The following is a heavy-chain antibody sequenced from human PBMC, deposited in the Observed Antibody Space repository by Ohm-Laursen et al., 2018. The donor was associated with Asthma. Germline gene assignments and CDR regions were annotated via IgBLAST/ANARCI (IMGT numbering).Heavy chain of an antibody. V-gene: IGHV4-61*08. Sequence: SETLSLTWIVSGGSISSGGYYWSWIRQPPGKGLEWIGYIYYSGSTNYNPSLKSRVTISVDTSKNQFSLKLSSVTAADTAVYYCARAKVHWFDPWGQGTLVTVSS. D-gene: IGHD3-10*01. CDR2: IYYSGST. CDR3: ARAKVHWFDP. CDR1: GGSISSGGYY. J-gene: IGHJ5*02.